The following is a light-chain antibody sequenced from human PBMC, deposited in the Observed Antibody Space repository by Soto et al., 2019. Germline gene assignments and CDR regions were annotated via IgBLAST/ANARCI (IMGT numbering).Light chain of an antibody. J-gene: IGKJ1*01. CDR2: KAS. V-gene: IGKV1-5*03. CDR1: RSISIW. CDR3: QQYNSYSPT. Sequence: IHMAQSPSTLSASLGDRVTITFRGRRSISIWFAWYQQKPLKAPKLLIYKASSLDSGVPSSFSGSGSGTEFTLTISSLHPDDFAPYYCQQYNSYSPTFGQGTKVDI.